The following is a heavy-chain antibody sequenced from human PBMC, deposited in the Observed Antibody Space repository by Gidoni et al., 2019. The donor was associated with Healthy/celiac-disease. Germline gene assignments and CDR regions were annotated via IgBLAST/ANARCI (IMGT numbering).Heavy chain of an antibody. J-gene: IGHJ4*02. CDR1: GGSVSNADYY. D-gene: IGHD6-13*01. Sequence: QLHLQESGPRLVRPSETLSHTCTVSGGSVSNADYYWGWIRQSPGKGLEWIGTVYYRGTTYYNPSLKSRVTISPDTSQNQFSLRLSSVTAADTAVYYCARDVRYSSSWSHFDFWGQGTLVTVSS. CDR3: ARDVRYSSSWSHFDF. CDR2: VYYRGTT. V-gene: IGHV4-39*07.